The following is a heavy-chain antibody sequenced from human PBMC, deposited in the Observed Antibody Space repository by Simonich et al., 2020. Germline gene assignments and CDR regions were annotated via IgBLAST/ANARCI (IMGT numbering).Heavy chain of an antibody. CDR3: ARVNYDSSGYYYAYYFDY. V-gene: IGHV1-2*06. Sequence: QVQLVQSGAEVKKPGASVKVSCKASGYTFTGYYMPWVRQAPGQGLGWMGRIKPTSGCTNYAQKFQGRVTMTRDTSVSTAYMELSRLRSDDTAVYYCARVNYDSSGYYYAYYFDYWGQGTLVTVSS. D-gene: IGHD3-22*01. CDR1: GYTFTGYY. J-gene: IGHJ4*02. CDR2: IKPTSGCT.